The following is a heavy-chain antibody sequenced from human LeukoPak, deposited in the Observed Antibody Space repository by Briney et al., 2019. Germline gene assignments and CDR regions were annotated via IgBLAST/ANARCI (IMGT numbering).Heavy chain of an antibody. D-gene: IGHD6-13*01. V-gene: IGHV3-66*01. Sequence: GGSLRLSCAASGFTVSNSYMTWVRQAPGKGLEWVSVTYSDGYTKYAASVEGRFSISRDNSKNTLYLQMSSLRVDDTAVYYCARAPSTVRSWYYFDYWGQGTLVTISS. CDR3: ARAPSTVRSWYYFDY. CDR1: GFTVSNSY. J-gene: IGHJ4*02. CDR2: TYSDGYT.